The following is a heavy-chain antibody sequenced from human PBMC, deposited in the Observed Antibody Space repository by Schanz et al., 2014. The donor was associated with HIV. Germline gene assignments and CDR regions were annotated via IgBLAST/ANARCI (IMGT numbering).Heavy chain of an antibody. V-gene: IGHV3-21*02. Sequence: EVQLVESGGGLVKPGGSLRLSCAASGFTFTINTLTWVRQAPGKGLEWVSSISSSSNSIHFADRMKGRLTISRDKAKNSVDLQMNSLRVEDTAVYYCERDRDDYGDYAYWGQGTLVTVSS. CDR3: ERDRDDYGDYAY. CDR2: ISSSSNSI. CDR1: GFTFTINT. J-gene: IGHJ4*02. D-gene: IGHD4-17*01.